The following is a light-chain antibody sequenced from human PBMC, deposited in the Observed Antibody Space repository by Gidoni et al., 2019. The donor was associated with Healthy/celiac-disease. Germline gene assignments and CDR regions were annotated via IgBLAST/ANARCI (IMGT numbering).Light chain of an antibody. V-gene: IGKV1-NL1*01. CDR1: QGISNS. CDR2: AAS. CDR3: QQYYSTSS. J-gene: IGKJ1*01. Sequence: DIQMTQSPSSLSASVGDRVTITCRASQGISNSLAWYQQKPGKAPQLLLYAASRLESGVPSRFSGSGSGTDYTLTISSLQPEDFATYYCQQYYSTSSFGQGTKVEIK.